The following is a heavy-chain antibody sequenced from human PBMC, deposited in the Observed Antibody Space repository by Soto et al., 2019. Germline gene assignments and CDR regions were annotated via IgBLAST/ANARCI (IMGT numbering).Heavy chain of an antibody. D-gene: IGHD5-12*01. CDR3: ARNQTKWLTYAVDI. J-gene: IGHJ3*02. CDR1: GYTFISYG. Sequence: HVQLVQSGAEVKKPGASLKVSCKAAGYTFISYGVSWVGQAPGQGLEGLGWISPYNGNTNYAQKFQGRITMTTDTSTRTVYMDLRSLRTDDTAVYYCARNQTKWLTYAVDIWGQGTMVVVSS. V-gene: IGHV1-18*01. CDR2: ISPYNGNT.